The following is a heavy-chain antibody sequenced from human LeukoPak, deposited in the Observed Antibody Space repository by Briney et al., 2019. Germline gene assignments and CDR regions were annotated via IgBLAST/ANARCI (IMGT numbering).Heavy chain of an antibody. V-gene: IGHV3-48*01. CDR3: VRVKGSYFDY. Sequence: GGSLRLSCAASGFPLSSYSINWVRHAPGKGLEGVSYISSSGSAIYYVDSVKGRFTVSRDNAKNSLFLQMNSPRAEDTAVYYCVRVKGSYFDYWGQGALVTVSS. D-gene: IGHD2-15*01. J-gene: IGHJ4*02. CDR1: GFPLSSYS. CDR2: ISSSGSAI.